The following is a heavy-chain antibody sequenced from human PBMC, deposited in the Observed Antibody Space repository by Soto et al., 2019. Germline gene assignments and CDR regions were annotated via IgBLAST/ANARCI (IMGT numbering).Heavy chain of an antibody. J-gene: IGHJ6*03. CDR2: ISGSGGST. CDR3: ARERGYCSGGSCYGFYYYYMDV. D-gene: IGHD2-15*01. Sequence: EVQLLESGGGLVQPGGSLRLSCAAPGFTFSSYAMSWVRQAPGKGLEWVSAISGSGGSTYYADSVKGRFTISRDNSKNTLYLQMNSLRAEDTAVYYCARERGYCSGGSCYGFYYYYMDVWGKGTTVTVSS. V-gene: IGHV3-23*01. CDR1: GFTFSSYA.